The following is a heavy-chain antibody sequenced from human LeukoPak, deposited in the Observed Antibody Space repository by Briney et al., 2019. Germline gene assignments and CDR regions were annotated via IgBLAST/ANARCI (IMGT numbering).Heavy chain of an antibody. CDR1: GFTFSSYG. D-gene: IGHD3-22*01. CDR2: IWYDGSNK. CDR3: AKGEDSGYYDY. Sequence: PGGSPRLSCAASGFTFSSYGMHWVRQAPGKGLEWVAVIWYDGSNKYYADSVKGRFTISRDNSKNTLYLQMNSLRAEDTAVYYCAKGEDSGYYDYWGQGTLVTVSS. V-gene: IGHV3-33*06. J-gene: IGHJ4*02.